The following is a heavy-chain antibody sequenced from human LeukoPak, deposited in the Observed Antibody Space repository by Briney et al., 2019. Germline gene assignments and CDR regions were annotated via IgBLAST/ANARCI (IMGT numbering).Heavy chain of an antibody. J-gene: IGHJ4*02. Sequence: TGGSLRLSCAASGFTFSSSAMSWVRQVPGKGLEWVSGISASGGSTYYADSVRGRFTISRDDSKNTLYLQMNSLRVEDTARYYCAKEKSRRFDFDYWGQGTLATVSS. CDR1: GFTFSSSA. D-gene: IGHD3-10*01. CDR3: AKEKSRRFDFDY. V-gene: IGHV3-23*01. CDR2: ISASGGST.